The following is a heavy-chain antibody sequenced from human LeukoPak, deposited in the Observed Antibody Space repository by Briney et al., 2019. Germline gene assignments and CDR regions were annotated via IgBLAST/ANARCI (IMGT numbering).Heavy chain of an antibody. D-gene: IGHD6-19*01. V-gene: IGHV3-23*01. CDR2: ISGSGGST. J-gene: IGHJ4*02. Sequence: GGSLRLSCAASGFTFSTYAMTWVRQAPGKGLEWVSVISGSGGSTDYADSVKGRFTISRDNSKNTLYLQMNSLRAEDTAVYYCARDGPSGLDYWGQGTLVTVSS. CDR3: ARDGPSGLDY. CDR1: GFTFSTYA.